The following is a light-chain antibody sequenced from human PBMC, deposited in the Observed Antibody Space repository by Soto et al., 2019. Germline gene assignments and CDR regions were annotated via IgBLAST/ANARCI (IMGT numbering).Light chain of an antibody. Sequence: DVQLTQSPTFLSASVGDRVTITCRASQYISSHLAWYQQIPGKGPKLLIYAASTLQSWVPSRFSGSGSGTDFTLAISSLQPEDFATYYCQQVNGYPHTFGQGTKLEIK. CDR2: AAS. CDR1: QYISSH. J-gene: IGKJ2*01. CDR3: QQVNGYPHT. V-gene: IGKV1-9*01.